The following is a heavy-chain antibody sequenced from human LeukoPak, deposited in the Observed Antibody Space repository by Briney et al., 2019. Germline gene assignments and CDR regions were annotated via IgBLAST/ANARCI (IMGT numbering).Heavy chain of an antibody. CDR1: GYTFTSYY. CDR2: INPSGGST. V-gene: IGHV1-46*01. J-gene: IGHJ3*02. Sequence: GASVKVSCKASGYTFTSYYMHWVREAPGQGLEWMGIINPSGGSTSYAQRFQGRVTMTRDTSTSTVYMELSSLRSEDTAVYYCARHRSQSDYGDVSDAFDIWGQGTMVTVSS. D-gene: IGHD4-17*01. CDR3: ARHRSQSDYGDVSDAFDI.